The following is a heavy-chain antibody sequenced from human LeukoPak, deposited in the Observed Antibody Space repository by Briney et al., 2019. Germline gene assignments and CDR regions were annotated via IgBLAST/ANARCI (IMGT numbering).Heavy chain of an antibody. CDR3: ARGSSPHYYGSGSYRWEP. CDR2: INHSGGT. J-gene: IGHJ3*01. D-gene: IGHD3-10*01. V-gene: IGHV4-34*01. CDR1: GGSFSGYY. Sequence: PSETLSLTCAVYGGSFSGYYWGWIRQPPGKGLEWIGEINHSGGTNYNPSLKSRVTISVDTSKNQFSLKLSSVTAADTAVYYCARGSSPHYYGSGSYRWEPWGQGTMVTVSS.